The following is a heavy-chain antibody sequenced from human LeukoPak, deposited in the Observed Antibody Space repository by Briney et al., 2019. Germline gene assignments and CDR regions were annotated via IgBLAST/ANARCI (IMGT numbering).Heavy chain of an antibody. Sequence: SETLSLTCAVYGGSFSGYYWSWIRQPPGKGLEWIGYIYYSGTTNYNPSLKSRVTISVDTSKNQFSLKLSSVTAADTAVYYCANQLDSSGWYLFDPWGQGTLVTVSS. CDR1: GGSFSGYY. D-gene: IGHD6-19*01. CDR2: IYYSGTT. J-gene: IGHJ5*02. CDR3: ANQLDSSGWYLFDP. V-gene: IGHV4-59*08.